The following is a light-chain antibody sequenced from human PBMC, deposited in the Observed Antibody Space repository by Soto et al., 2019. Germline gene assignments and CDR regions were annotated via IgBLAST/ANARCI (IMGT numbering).Light chain of an antibody. CDR2: GIS. V-gene: IGKV3-20*01. Sequence: IVLTQSPGTLSFSPGGRATLSCRASQSVTRKYLAWFQQKPGQAPRLLIYGISSRATGIPDRVSGSGSGTDFTLTISRLEPEDFAVYYCHQYDNLPWTFGQGTKVEIK. CDR1: QSVTRKY. CDR3: HQYDNLPWT. J-gene: IGKJ1*01.